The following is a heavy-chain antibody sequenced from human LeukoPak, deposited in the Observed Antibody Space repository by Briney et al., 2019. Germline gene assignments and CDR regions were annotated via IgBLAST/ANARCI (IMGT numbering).Heavy chain of an antibody. Sequence: GGSLRLSCAASGFTFSSYAMSWVRQAPGKGLEWVSAISGSGGSTYYADSVKGRFTISRDNSKNTLYLQMNSLRTENTAVYYCAKRYCSSTSRCGYWGQGTLVSVSS. V-gene: IGHV3-23*01. CDR3: AKRYCSSTSRCGY. J-gene: IGHJ4*02. D-gene: IGHD2-2*01. CDR2: ISGSGGST. CDR1: GFTFSSYA.